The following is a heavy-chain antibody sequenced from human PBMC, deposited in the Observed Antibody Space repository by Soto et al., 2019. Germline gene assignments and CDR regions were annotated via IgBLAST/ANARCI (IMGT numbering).Heavy chain of an antibody. Sequence: GGSLRLSCAASGFTFSNAWMNWVRQAPGKGLEWVGRIKSKTDGGTTDYAAPVKGRFTISRDDSKNTLYLQINSLKTEDPAVYYCTTSQVEYSSSSSGIEEFDYWGQGTLVTVSS. V-gene: IGHV3-15*07. CDR1: GFTFSNAW. J-gene: IGHJ4*02. CDR2: IKSKTDGGTT. D-gene: IGHD6-6*01. CDR3: TTSQVEYSSSSSGIEEFDY.